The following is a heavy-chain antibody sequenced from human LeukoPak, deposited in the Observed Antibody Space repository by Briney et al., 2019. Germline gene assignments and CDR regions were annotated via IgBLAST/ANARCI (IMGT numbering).Heavy chain of an antibody. V-gene: IGHV3-66*01. CDR3: ARGTGYRPFDY. J-gene: IGHJ4*02. CDR2: IYSGGST. CDR1: GFTVSSNY. D-gene: IGHD3/OR15-3a*01. Sequence: GGSLRLSCAASGFTVSSNYMSWVRQAPGKGLEWVSVIYSGGSTYYADSVKGRFTISRDISKNTLYLQMNSLRAEDTAVYYCARGTGYRPFDYWGQGTLVTVSS.